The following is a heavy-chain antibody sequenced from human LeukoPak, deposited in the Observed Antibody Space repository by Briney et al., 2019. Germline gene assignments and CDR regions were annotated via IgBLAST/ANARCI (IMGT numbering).Heavy chain of an antibody. D-gene: IGHD3-10*01. Sequence: SQTLSLTCAISGDSVSSSNAAWNWIRQSPSRGLEWLGRTYYRSKWYNDYAVSVRGRITINPDTSKDQFSLQLNSVTPEDTAVYYCARPRSPPIGSPYYYYVDVWDKGTTVTVSS. CDR1: GDSVSSSNAA. V-gene: IGHV6-1*01. J-gene: IGHJ6*03. CDR2: TYYRSKWYN. CDR3: ARPRSPPIGSPYYYYVDV.